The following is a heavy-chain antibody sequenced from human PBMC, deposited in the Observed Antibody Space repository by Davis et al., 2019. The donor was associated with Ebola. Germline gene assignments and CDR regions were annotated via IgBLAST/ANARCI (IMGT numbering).Heavy chain of an antibody. CDR3: ASLRRTITGMDDGFDI. V-gene: IGHV5-51*01. CDR2: IYTGDSDT. CDR1: GNSFTSHW. D-gene: IGHD2-8*02. J-gene: IGHJ3*02. Sequence: GESLKIFCKDSGNSFTSHWIGWVRQMPGKGLDWMGIIYTGDSDTRYSPSFRGQVTISADKSMKTAFLQWSSLKASDSGMYYCASLRRTITGMDDGFDIWGQGTMVTVSS.